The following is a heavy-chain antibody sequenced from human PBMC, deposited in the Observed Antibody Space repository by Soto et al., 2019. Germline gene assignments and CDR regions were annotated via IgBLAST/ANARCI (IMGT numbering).Heavy chain of an antibody. D-gene: IGHD2-15*01. Sequence: GGSLRLSCVGSGFTFGNYAMSWVRQAPGKGLEWVSSITGIDGRTYYADSVKGRFTISRDNPKNTLYLQMNNLRAEDTAMFYCAKDRGPYCSGGICYPPSRFDPWGQGTQVTVSS. CDR1: GFTFGNYA. V-gene: IGHV3-23*01. CDR2: ITGIDGRT. J-gene: IGHJ5*02. CDR3: AKDRGPYCSGGICYPPSRFDP.